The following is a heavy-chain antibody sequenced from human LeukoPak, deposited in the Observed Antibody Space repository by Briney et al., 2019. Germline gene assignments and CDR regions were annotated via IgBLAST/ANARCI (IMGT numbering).Heavy chain of an antibody. CDR3: ARGTLYSGWSYYLDY. CDR1: GDSISSYY. Sequence: SETLSLTCTVSGDSISSYYWSWIRQPAGKGLEWIGRISTSGTTNYNPSLKSRVTMSVDTSKNQFSLNLTSVTAADTALYYCARGTLYSGWSYYLDYWGQGTLVTVSS. V-gene: IGHV4-4*07. J-gene: IGHJ4*02. CDR2: ISTSGTT. D-gene: IGHD6-19*01.